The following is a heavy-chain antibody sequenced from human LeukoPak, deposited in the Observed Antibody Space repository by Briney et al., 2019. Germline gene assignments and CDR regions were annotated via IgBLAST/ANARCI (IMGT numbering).Heavy chain of an antibody. Sequence: VSGPTLVKPPQTLTLTGTFSGFSPGTRGVGVGWSRQPPGKALEWLTPISSDDDKPYSPSLKSRLTITNDTSKNQVVLTMANMDPVDTATYYCAHRSGSSFDYWGQGTLVTVSS. CDR3: AHRSGSSFDY. V-gene: IGHV2-5*02. D-gene: IGHD3-10*01. J-gene: IGHJ4*02. CDR2: ISSDDDK. CDR1: GFSPGTRGVG.